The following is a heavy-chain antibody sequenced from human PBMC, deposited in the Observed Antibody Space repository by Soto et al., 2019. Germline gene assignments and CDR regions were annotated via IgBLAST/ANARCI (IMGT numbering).Heavy chain of an antibody. Sequence: ASVKVSCKASGYTFTSYGISLVRQAPGQGLEWMGWISAYNGNTNYAQKLQGRVTMTTDTSTSTAYMELRSLRSDDTAVYYCARHLREATYYDSSGPSPDWFDPWGQGTLVTVSS. J-gene: IGHJ5*02. CDR2: ISAYNGNT. V-gene: IGHV1-18*01. CDR3: ARHLREATYYDSSGPSPDWFDP. CDR1: GYTFTSYG. D-gene: IGHD3-22*01.